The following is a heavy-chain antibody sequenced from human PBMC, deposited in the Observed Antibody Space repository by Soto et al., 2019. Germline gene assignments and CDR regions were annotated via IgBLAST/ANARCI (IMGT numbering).Heavy chain of an antibody. V-gene: IGHV1-8*01. Sequence: QVQLVQSGAEVRTPGASVKVSCKASGYTFTSYDINWVRQATGQGPEWMGWMNPDSGNTGYVQKFQGRVTMTRNTAISTAYMELSSLRSEDTAVYYCARSVGGSNVNLDYCGQGTLVTVSS. CDR1: GYTFTSYD. CDR3: ARSVGGSNVNLDY. CDR2: MNPDSGNT. D-gene: IGHD3-10*01. J-gene: IGHJ4*02.